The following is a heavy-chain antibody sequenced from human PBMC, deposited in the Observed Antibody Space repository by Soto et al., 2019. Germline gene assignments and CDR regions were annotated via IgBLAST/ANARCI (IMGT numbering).Heavy chain of an antibody. J-gene: IGHJ5*02. CDR1: GFTFSSYA. Sequence: GGSLRLSCAASGFTFSSYAMSWVRQAPGKGLEWVSAISGSGGSTYYADSVKGRFTISRDNSKNTLYLQMNSLRAEDTAVYYCRPSSSFPNWFDPWGQGTLVTVSS. D-gene: IGHD6-6*01. CDR3: RPSSSFPNWFDP. CDR2: ISGSGGST. V-gene: IGHV3-23*01.